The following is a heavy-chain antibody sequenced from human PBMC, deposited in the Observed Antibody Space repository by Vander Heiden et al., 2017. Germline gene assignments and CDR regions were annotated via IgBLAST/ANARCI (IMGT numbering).Heavy chain of an antibody. Sequence: QVQLVHPGAAVKQPGSAAKVSCKASGGPFSSYAISWVRQAPGQGLEWMGGIIPIFGTANYAQKFQGRVTITADESTSTAYMELSSLRSEDTAVYYCAREGSSPGFDPWGQGTLVTVSS. D-gene: IGHD6-13*01. V-gene: IGHV1-69*01. J-gene: IGHJ5*02. CDR1: GGPFSSYA. CDR2: IIPIFGTA. CDR3: AREGSSPGFDP.